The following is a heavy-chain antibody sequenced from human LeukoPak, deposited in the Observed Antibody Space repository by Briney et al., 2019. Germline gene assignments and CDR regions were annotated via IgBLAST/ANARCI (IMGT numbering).Heavy chain of an antibody. V-gene: IGHV4-39*01. D-gene: IGHD3-9*01. CDR3: ARWVDFSVF. J-gene: IGHJ4*02. CDR2: FDHTGTT. CDR1: GGSLSSSDYY. Sequence: AESLSLACSVSGGSLSSSDYYWGWIRQPPGKGLEWRGRFDHTGTTYYHPSLKSRVTQSVDTSHYKFSVRLSSVTACVTLSDYWARWVDFSVFWGQGTRDSLSS.